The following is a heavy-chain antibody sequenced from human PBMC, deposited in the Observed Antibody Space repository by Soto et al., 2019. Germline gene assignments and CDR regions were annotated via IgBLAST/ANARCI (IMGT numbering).Heavy chain of an antibody. J-gene: IGHJ5*02. CDR3: ARSPVYYDILTGYCWFDP. Sequence: SVKVSCKASGGTFSSYTISWVRQAPGQGLEWMGRIIPILGIANYAQKFQGRVTITADKSTSTAYMELSSLRSEDTAVYYCARSPVYYDILTGYCWFDPWGQGTLVTVSS. D-gene: IGHD3-9*01. V-gene: IGHV1-69*02. CDR1: GGTFSSYT. CDR2: IIPILGIA.